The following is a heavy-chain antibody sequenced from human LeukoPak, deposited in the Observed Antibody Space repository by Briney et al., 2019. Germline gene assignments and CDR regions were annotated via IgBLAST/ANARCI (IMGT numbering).Heavy chain of an antibody. CDR3: ARDIYIRRDCWYDVRSFDN. CDR2: INSDGSST. J-gene: IGHJ4*02. CDR1: GFTFSTYW. V-gene: IGHV3-74*01. Sequence: PGGSLRLSCAASGFTFSTYWMHWVRQAPGKGLVWVSRINSDGSSTIYADSVKGRFTISRDNAKNTVYLQMNSLRAEDTAVYYCARDIYIRRDCWYDVRSFDNWGQGTLVTVSS. D-gene: IGHD3-3*01.